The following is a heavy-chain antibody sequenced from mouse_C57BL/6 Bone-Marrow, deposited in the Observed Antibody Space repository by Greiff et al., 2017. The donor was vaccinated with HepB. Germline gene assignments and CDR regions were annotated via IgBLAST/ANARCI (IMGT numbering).Heavy chain of an antibody. CDR1: GDTFTSYG. CDR2: MYPRSGNT. Sequence: GQLQQSGAELARPGASVKLSCKAAGDTFTSYGISGVKQRTGKGLEWIGEMYPRSGNTYDNEKFKGKATLTADKSSSTAYMELRSLTSEDSAVYFCARAVEYYGSSYWGQGTTLTVSS. J-gene: IGHJ2*01. V-gene: IGHV1-81*01. D-gene: IGHD1-1*01. CDR3: ARAVEYYGSSY.